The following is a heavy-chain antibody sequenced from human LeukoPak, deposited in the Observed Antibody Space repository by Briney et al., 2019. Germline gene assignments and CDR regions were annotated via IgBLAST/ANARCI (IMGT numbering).Heavy chain of an antibody. CDR2: MNPNSGNT. J-gene: IGHJ4*02. CDR1: GYTFTSYD. Sequence: ASVKVSCKASGYTFTSYDINWVRQATGQGLEWMGWMNPNSGNTGYAQKFQGRVTMTRNTSIRSAYMELRSLRSEDTAVYYCARGLPVTNPKDSSSWTQPKDDYWGQGTLVTVSS. D-gene: IGHD6-13*01. CDR3: ARGLPVTNPKDSSSWTQPKDDY. V-gene: IGHV1-8*01.